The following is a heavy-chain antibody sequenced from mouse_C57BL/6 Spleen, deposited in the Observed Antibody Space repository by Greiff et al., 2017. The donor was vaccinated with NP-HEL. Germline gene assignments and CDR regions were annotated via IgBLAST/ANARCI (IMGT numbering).Heavy chain of an antibody. Sequence: QVQLQQPGAELVMPGASVKLSCKASGYTFTSYWMHWVKQRPGQGLEWIGEIDPSDSYTNYHQKFKGKSTLTVDKSSSTAYLPLSSLTSEDSAVYYCATYRWVTTVPFAYWGQGTLVTVSA. CDR3: ATYRWVTTVPFAY. J-gene: IGHJ3*01. D-gene: IGHD1-1*01. CDR2: IDPSDSYT. CDR1: GYTFTSYW. V-gene: IGHV1-69*01.